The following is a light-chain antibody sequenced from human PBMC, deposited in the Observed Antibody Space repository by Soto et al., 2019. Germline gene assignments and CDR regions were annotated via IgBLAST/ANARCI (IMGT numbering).Light chain of an antibody. J-gene: IGKJ2*01. CDR3: QQYNSDWNT. CDR1: QSISNS. Sequence: DIQMTQSPSTLSASVRDRVTITCRASQSISNSLAWYQQRPGKAPKPLIYKASSLETGVPSRFSGSGSGTEFTLTISSLQPDDFETYYCQQYNSDWNTFGQGTKVDIK. CDR2: KAS. V-gene: IGKV1-5*03.